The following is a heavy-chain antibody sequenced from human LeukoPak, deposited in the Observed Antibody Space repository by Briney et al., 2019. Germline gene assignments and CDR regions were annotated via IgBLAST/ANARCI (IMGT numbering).Heavy chain of an antibody. D-gene: IGHD1-1*01. V-gene: IGHV5-51*01. J-gene: IGHJ4*02. CDR1: GSSFTTNW. CDR2: IYPADSDT. Sequence: GESLEISCQGSGSSFTTNWIGWVRRLPGKGLEWMGIIYPADSDTRYSPSFQGQVTISADKSIRTAFLLWSSLKASDTAMYYCARPGTTGTTIWGQGTLVTVSS. CDR3: ARPGTTGTTI.